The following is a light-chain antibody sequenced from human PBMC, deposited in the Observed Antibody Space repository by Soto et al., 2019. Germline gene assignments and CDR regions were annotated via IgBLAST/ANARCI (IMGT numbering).Light chain of an antibody. V-gene: IGKV3-15*01. CDR3: QQYKNWPQT. Sequence: EIVMTQFPATMSVSPGERATLSCRASQSVRSNVAWYQQKPGQAHRLLSDGGSTRATGIPARFSASGSGTECTLTISSLQSEDGAVSYCQQYKNWPQTFGQGTKVDIK. CDR2: GGS. J-gene: IGKJ1*01. CDR1: QSVRSN.